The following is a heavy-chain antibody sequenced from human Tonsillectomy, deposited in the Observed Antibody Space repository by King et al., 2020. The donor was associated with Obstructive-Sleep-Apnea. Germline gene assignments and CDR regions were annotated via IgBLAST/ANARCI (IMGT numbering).Heavy chain of an antibody. CDR1: GFMFNNYP. J-gene: IGHJ4*02. Sequence: VQLVESGGGVVQPGRSQRISCAASGFMFNNYPMHWVRQAPGKGLEWVAVISYDGSNKYYTDSVKGRFTISRDSSKNTLYLQMNSLRAEDTAVYYCARDFKGFDYWGQGTLVSVSS. CDR2: ISYDGSNK. V-gene: IGHV3-30*04. CDR3: ARDFKGFDY.